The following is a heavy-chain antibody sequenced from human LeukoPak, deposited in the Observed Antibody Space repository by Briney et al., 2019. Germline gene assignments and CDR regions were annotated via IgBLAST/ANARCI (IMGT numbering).Heavy chain of an antibody. J-gene: IGHJ4*02. CDR2: ISSSSNYI. V-gene: IGHV3-21*01. Sequence: SGGSLRLSCAASGFTFSSYSMNWVRQAPGKGLEWVSSISSSSNYIYYADSVKGRFTISRDNAKNSLYLQMNSLRAEDTAVYYCARDAIVVVVANYFDNWGQGTLVTVSS. D-gene: IGHD2-15*01. CDR3: ARDAIVVVVANYFDN. CDR1: GFTFSSYS.